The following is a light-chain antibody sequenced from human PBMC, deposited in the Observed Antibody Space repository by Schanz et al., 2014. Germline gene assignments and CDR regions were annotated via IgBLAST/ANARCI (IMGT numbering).Light chain of an antibody. CDR1: QGITSA. Sequence: AIQLTQSPSSLSASVGDTLTLTCRASQGITSALAWYQQRPGKGPKLLIYDASFLESGVPSRFSGTGSGTDFTLTISSLQPEDFASYYCQQFSIYPLTFGGGTKVEIK. CDR2: DAS. V-gene: IGKV1-13*02. CDR3: QQFSIYPLT. J-gene: IGKJ4*01.